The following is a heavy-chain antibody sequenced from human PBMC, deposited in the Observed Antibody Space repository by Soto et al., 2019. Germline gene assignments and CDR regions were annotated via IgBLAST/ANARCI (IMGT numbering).Heavy chain of an antibody. CDR1: GFTFSSYW. CDR2: INSDGSST. Sequence: GGSLRLSCAASGFTFSSYWMHWVRQAPGKGLVWVSRINSDGSSTSNANSVKGRFTISRDNAKNTLYLQMNSLRAEDTAVYYCARLTRYYYYYYMDVWGKGTTVTVSS. CDR3: ARLTRYYYYYYMDV. V-gene: IGHV3-74*01. J-gene: IGHJ6*03.